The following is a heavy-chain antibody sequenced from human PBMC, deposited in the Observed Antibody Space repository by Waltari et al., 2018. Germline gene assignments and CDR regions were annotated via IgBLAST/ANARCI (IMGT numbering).Heavy chain of an antibody. CDR1: GGTCSRKG. V-gene: IGHV1-69*01. CDR2: ISPSTGKT. D-gene: IGHD3-9*01. CDR3: ASGPLQKIFCNSGACRYNYYMDV. Sequence: QVQLVQYGAEVKKPGSSVKVSCKAPGGTCSRKGFTWVRPAPGQGLEWLGGVTTVTNISPSTGKTNYAPKFNGRLTISADESTTTVYMELSSLRSEDTAVYFCASGPLQKIFCNSGACRYNYYMDVWGQGTTVTVSS. J-gene: IGHJ6*03.